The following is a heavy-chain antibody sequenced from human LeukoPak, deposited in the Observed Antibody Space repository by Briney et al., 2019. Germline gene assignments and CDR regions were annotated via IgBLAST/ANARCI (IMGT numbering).Heavy chain of an antibody. J-gene: IGHJ4*02. D-gene: IGHD5-24*01. CDR1: GYTFTSYD. CDR3: ARATEMATLYFDY. CDR2: MNPNSGNT. V-gene: IGHV1-8*01. Sequence: GASVKVSCKVSGYTFTSYDINWVRQATGQGLEWMGWMNPNSGNTGYAQKFQGRVTMTRNTSISTAYMELSSLRPEDTAVYYCARATEMATLYFDYWGQGTLVTVSS.